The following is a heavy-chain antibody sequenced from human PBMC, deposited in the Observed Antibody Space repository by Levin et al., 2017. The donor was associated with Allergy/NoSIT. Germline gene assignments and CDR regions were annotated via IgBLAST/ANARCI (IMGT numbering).Heavy chain of an antibody. Sequence: SETLSLTCSVSGGSLSGDANTNYYWSWIRQPPGKGLEWLGYIFYSGSTNYNPSLQSRVTFSLDRAKNQLSLRLKSVTSADTAVYYCAIEARFYFNSGPYHDSVDLWGPGAKVTVSS. V-gene: IGHV4-61*01. J-gene: IGHJ3*01. CDR3: AIEARFYFNSGPYHDSVDL. CDR2: IFYSGST. CDR1: GGSLSGDANTNYY. D-gene: IGHD3-10*01.